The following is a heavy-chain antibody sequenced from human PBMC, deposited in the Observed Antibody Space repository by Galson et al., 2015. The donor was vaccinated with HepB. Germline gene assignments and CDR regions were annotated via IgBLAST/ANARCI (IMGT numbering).Heavy chain of an antibody. CDR3: ARVPLLFVDAVGYDAFDI. J-gene: IGHJ3*02. V-gene: IGHV6-1*01. Sequence: CAISGDSVSSDSATWDWIRQSPSRGLEWLGRTYYRSKWHNDYALSVKSRISINADTSKNQISLQLNSVSPEDKAVYYCARVPLLFVDAVGYDAFDIWGQGTLVTVSS. CDR2: TYYRSKWHN. D-gene: IGHD3-22*01. CDR1: GDSVSSDSAT.